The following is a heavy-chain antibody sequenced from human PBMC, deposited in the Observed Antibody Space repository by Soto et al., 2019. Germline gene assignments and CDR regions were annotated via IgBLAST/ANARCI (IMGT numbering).Heavy chain of an antibody. CDR2: VSGSSGST. J-gene: IGHJ3*01. Sequence: DVQVLESGGDLVQPGGSLRLSCTASGFSFSIYVMTWVRQAPGKGLEWVSAVSGSSGSTYYADSVKGRFSISRDNSKNTLDLQLNSLRVDDTAVYYCAKVEGTARNALDVWGHGTMFSVST. CDR3: AKVEGTARNALDV. V-gene: IGHV3-23*01. D-gene: IGHD5-18*01. CDR1: GFSFSIYV.